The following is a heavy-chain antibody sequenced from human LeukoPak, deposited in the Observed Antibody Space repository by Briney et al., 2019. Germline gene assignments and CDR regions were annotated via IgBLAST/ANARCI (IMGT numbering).Heavy chain of an antibody. CDR2: ISGNGGST. D-gene: IGHD3-3*01. CDR1: GFTFTSYA. J-gene: IGHJ4*02. V-gene: IGHV3-23*01. Sequence: GGSLRLSCAASGFTFTSYAMSWVRQAPGKGLEWVSTISGNGGSTYYADSVKGWYTISRDNSKNTLYLQMNSLRAEDTAIYYCAKVSVEWLPIDYFDNWGQGTLVTVSS. CDR3: AKVSVEWLPIDYFDN.